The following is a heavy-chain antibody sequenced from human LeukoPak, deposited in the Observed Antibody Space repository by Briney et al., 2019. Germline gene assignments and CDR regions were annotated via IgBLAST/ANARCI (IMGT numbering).Heavy chain of an antibody. V-gene: IGHV1-69*13. J-gene: IGHJ5*02. Sequence: SVKVSCKASGGTFSSYAISWVRQAPGQGLEWMGGIIPIFGTANYVQKFQGRVTITADESTSTAYMELSSLRSEDTAVYYCASGVEYQLLQGNWFDPWGQGTLVTVSS. CDR3: ASGVEYQLLQGNWFDP. CDR2: IIPIFGTA. CDR1: GGTFSSYA. D-gene: IGHD2-2*01.